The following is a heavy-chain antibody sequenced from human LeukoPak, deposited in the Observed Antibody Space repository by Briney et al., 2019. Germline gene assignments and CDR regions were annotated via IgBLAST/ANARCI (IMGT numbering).Heavy chain of an antibody. J-gene: IGHJ4*02. Sequence: KPSETLSLTCTVSGGSISSSSYYWGWIRQPPGKGLEWIGSIYYSGSTYYNPSLKSRVTISVDTSKNQFSLKLSSVTAADTAVYYCARDLRCTNGVCYLFDYWGQGTLVTVSS. CDR2: IYYSGST. CDR3: ARDLRCTNGVCYLFDY. D-gene: IGHD2-8*01. CDR1: GGSISSSSYY. V-gene: IGHV4-39*07.